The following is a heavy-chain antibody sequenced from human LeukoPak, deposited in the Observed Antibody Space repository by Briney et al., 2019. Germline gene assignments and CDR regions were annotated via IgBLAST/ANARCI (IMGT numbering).Heavy chain of an antibody. CDR2: ISPNSGGT. D-gene: IGHD1-26*01. CDR1: GYTFTGYY. V-gene: IGHV1-2*02. CDR3: AREFAYSGSY. Sequence: ASVKVSCKASGYTFTGYYMHWVRQAPGQGLEWMGWISPNSGGTNYAQKFQGRVTMTRDTSISTAYMELSRLRSDDTAVYYCAREFAYSGSYWGQGTLVTVSS. J-gene: IGHJ4*02.